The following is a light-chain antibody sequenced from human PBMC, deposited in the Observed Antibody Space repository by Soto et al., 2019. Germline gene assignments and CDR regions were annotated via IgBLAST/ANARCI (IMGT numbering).Light chain of an antibody. Sequence: QSALTQPRSVSGSPGQSVTISCTGTSSDVGGYNYVSWYQQHPGKAPKDMIYDVSERPSGVPDRFSGSKSGNTASLTISGLQAEDEADYYCCSYAGSPRYVCGTGTKLTVL. CDR1: SSDVGGYNY. V-gene: IGLV2-11*01. J-gene: IGLJ1*01. CDR2: DVS. CDR3: CSYAGSPRYV.